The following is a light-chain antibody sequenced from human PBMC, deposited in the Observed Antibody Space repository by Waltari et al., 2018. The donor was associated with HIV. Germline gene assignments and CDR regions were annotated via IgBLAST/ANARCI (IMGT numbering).Light chain of an antibody. Sequence: DIVMTQSPDSLAVSLGERATINCKSSQSVLSTSNNKNYLTWYQHKPGQPPKLLIYWASTRESGVPDRFSGSGSGTDFTLTISNLQAEDVAVYYCQQHYDTPYTFGQGTKLEI. CDR3: QQHYDTPYT. V-gene: IGKV4-1*01. J-gene: IGKJ2*01. CDR2: WAS. CDR1: QSVLSTSNNKNY.